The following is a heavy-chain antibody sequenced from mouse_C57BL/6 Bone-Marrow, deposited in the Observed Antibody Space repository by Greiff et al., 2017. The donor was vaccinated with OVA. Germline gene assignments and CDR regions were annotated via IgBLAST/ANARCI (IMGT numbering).Heavy chain of an antibody. J-gene: IGHJ4*01. Sequence: VQLQQSGPELVKPGASVKISCKASGYAFSSSWMNWVKQRPGKGLEWIGRIYPGDGDTNYNGKFKGKATLTADKSSSTAYMQLSSLTSEDSAVYFCARRQGDYSNYAMDYWGQGTSVTVSS. CDR2: IYPGDGDT. CDR1: GYAFSSSW. D-gene: IGHD2-5*01. CDR3: ARRQGDYSNYAMDY. V-gene: IGHV1-82*01.